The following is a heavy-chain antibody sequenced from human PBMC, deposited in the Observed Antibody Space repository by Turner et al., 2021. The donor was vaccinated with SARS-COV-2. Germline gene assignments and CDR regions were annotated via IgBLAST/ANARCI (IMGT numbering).Heavy chain of an antibody. CDR3: AREGNPDYTTRIDY. V-gene: IGHV4-39*02. CDR1: GGSIISSSYY. D-gene: IGHD4-4*01. Sequence: QLPLQESGPGLVKPSETLFPTCTVSGGSIISSSYYWDWIRQPPGKGLEWIGSIFVRGSTYYNPTLKSRVTISVYTYKNQFSLKLSSVTAADTAVYYCAREGNPDYTTRIDYWGQGTLVTVSS. CDR2: IFVRGST. J-gene: IGHJ4*02.